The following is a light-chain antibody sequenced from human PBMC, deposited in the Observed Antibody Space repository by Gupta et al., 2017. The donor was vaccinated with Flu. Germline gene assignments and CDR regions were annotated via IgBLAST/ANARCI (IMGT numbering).Light chain of an antibody. CDR3: QQYNNWPPYS. V-gene: IGKV3-15*01. CDR2: GAS. J-gene: IGKJ2*03. CDR1: QSVSSD. Sequence: EIVMTQSPATLSVSPGERATLSCRASQSVSSDLAWYQQKPGQAPRFLIYGASTRATGLPARFSGSGSGTEFTLTISSLQSEDFAVYYCQQYNNWPPYSFGQGTKLEIK.